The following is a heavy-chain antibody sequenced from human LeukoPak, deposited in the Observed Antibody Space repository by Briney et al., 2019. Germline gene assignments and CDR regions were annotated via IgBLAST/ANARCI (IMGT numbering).Heavy chain of an antibody. CDR2: IGDTGRAK. Sequence: PGGSLRLSCGASGFTFSRHGMHWVRQAPGKGLEWVAVIGDTGRAKYYADSVEGRFTASRDNFKNTLYLEMNSLRYDDTALYYCAREAVWGNWYFDHWGRGTLVTVSS. CDR1: GFTFSRHG. V-gene: IGHV3-30*03. CDR3: AREAVWGNWYFDH. J-gene: IGHJ2*01. D-gene: IGHD3-16*01.